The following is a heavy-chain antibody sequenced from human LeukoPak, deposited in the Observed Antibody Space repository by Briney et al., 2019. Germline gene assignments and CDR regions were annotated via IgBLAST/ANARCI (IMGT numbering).Heavy chain of an antibody. CDR2: ISAYNGNT. CDR1: AYTFTIYG. Sequence: ASVTVSFTASAYTFTIYGICWVRQAPGQGLELMGWISAYNGNTKHSQKVQGRGTITTDTSTSTAYMELRSLRSDATAVYYCARGFPPRRNYDSSGYYSYYFDYWGQGTLVTVSS. CDR3: ARGFPPRRNYDSSGYYSYYFDY. J-gene: IGHJ4*02. V-gene: IGHV1-18*01. D-gene: IGHD3-22*01.